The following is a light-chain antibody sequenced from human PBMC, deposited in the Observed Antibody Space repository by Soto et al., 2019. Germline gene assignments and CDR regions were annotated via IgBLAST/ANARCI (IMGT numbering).Light chain of an antibody. CDR2: DAY. V-gene: IGKV3-11*01. CDR1: QSVPRSY. Sequence: EIVLTQSPGTLSLSPGERATLSCRASQSVPRSYLAWYQQKPGQAPRLLIYDAYNRATGIPPRFSGSGSGTDYTLTISSLEPEDSAVYYCQQRHMWPITFGQGTRLEIK. CDR3: QQRHMWPIT. J-gene: IGKJ5*01.